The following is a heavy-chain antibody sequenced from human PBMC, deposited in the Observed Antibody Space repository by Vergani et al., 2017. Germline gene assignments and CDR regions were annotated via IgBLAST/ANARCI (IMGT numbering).Heavy chain of an antibody. D-gene: IGHD2-15*01. CDR3: VRARXSGPCFMSNWFDS. J-gene: IGHJ5*01. CDR2: IKSDGSIT. CDR1: GFSFSGYW. Sequence: EVQLLESGGGLAQPGGSLRLSCEGSGFSFSGYWMHWVRQSPEKGLVWVSRIKSDGSITNYADSVKGRFTISRDNAKNTLYLEMNSLRGDDTAIYYCVRARXSGPCFMSNWFDSWGQGTLVTVSS. V-gene: IGHV3-74*02.